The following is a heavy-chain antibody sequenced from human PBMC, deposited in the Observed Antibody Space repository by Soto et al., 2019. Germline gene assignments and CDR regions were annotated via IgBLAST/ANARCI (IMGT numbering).Heavy chain of an antibody. Sequence: PGGSRRLSCEASGFDFRSYGIHWVRQAPGKGLEWVSIIWNDGSNEYYADSVKGRFTISRDNSKNTVYLQVSKLRAEDTAVYFCARDQTDSGGYSDSWGQGTLVTVSS. CDR1: GFDFRSYG. CDR2: IWNDGSNE. J-gene: IGHJ4*02. D-gene: IGHD3-22*01. V-gene: IGHV3-33*01. CDR3: ARDQTDSGGYSDS.